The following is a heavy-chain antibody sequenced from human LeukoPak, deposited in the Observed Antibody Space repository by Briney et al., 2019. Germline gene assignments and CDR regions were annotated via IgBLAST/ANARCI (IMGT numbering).Heavy chain of an antibody. J-gene: IGHJ4*02. V-gene: IGHV4-59*08. D-gene: IGHD5-24*01. CDR1: GVSISSYY. Sequence: SETLSLTCTVSGVSISSYYWTWIRQPPGKGLEWIGYIYYSGSTNYNYNPSLKSRVTISLDTSNNQFSLKLSSVTAADAAMYYCARHGGGYSFDYWGQGTLVTVSS. CDR3: ARHGGGYSFDY. CDR2: IYYSGSTNY.